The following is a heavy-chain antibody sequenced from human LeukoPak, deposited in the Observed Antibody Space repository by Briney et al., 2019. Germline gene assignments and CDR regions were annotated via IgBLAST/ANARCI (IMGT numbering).Heavy chain of an antibody. V-gene: IGHV3-21*01. CDR2: IDSSNTYI. CDR1: GFTFNTYT. Sequence: PGRSLRLSCAASGFTFNTYTMSWVRQAPGKGLEWVSSIDSSNTYIYYADSVKGRFTISRDNAKNSLNLQMNSLRAEDTAVYYCALHPLGYCSGGSCNDWGQGTLVTVSS. D-gene: IGHD2-15*01. J-gene: IGHJ4*02. CDR3: ALHPLGYCSGGSCND.